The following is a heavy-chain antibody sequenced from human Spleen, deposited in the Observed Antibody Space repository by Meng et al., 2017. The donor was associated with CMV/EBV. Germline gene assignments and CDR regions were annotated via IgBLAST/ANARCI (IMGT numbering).Heavy chain of an antibody. Sequence: GGSLRLSCAGSGFTFSDYVLHWVRQAPGKGLEWVAVISYDGSNKYTADSVQGRLTISRDNSKNNLYLQMNSLTVEDTAVYYCVRDQGGESMIAVLIERFGMDVWGQGTTVTVSS. J-gene: IGHJ6*02. V-gene: IGHV3-30*04. CDR1: GFTFSDYV. CDR3: VRDQGGESMIAVLIERFGMDV. CDR2: ISYDGSNK. D-gene: IGHD3-22*01.